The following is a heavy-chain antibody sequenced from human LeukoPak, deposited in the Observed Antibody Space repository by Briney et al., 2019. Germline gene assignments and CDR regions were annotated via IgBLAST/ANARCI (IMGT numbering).Heavy chain of an antibody. CDR2: INHSGST. Sequence: SETLSLTCAVYGGSFSGYYWSWIRQPPGRGLEWIGEINHSGSTNYNPSLKSRVTISVDTSKNQFSLKLSSVTAADTAVYYCARLRRIAAAGTAYYYYYGMDVWGQGTTVTVSS. CDR3: ARLRRIAAAGTAYYYYYGMDV. D-gene: IGHD6-13*01. V-gene: IGHV4-34*01. J-gene: IGHJ6*02. CDR1: GGSFSGYY.